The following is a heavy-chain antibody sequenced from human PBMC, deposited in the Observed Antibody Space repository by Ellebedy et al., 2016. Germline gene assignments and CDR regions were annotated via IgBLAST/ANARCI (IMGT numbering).Heavy chain of an antibody. CDR3: ARHNEAANYYYYGMDV. CDR2: IYYSGST. D-gene: IGHD2-15*01. J-gene: IGHJ6*02. V-gene: IGHV4-59*08. CDR1: GGSFSGYY. Sequence: SETLSLTXAVYGGSFSGYYWSWIRQPPGKGLEWIGYIYYSGSTNYNPSLKSRVTISVDTSKNQFSLKLSSVTAADTAVYYCARHNEAANYYYYGMDVWGQGTTVTVSS.